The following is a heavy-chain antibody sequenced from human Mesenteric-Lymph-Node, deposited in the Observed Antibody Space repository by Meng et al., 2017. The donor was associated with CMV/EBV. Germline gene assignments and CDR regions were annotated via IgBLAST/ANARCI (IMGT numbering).Heavy chain of an antibody. D-gene: IGHD2-2*01. CDR2: INHSVIT. CDR3: ARGTRPVVVVPAAGLNWFDP. Sequence: SETLSLTCAVYGGSFSGYYWSWIRQPPGKGLEWIGAINHSVITNYNPSLKSRVTISVDTSKNQFSLKLSSVTAADTAVYYCARGTRPVVVVPAAGLNWFDPWGQGTLVTVSS. V-gene: IGHV4-34*01. CDR1: GGSFSGYY. J-gene: IGHJ5*02.